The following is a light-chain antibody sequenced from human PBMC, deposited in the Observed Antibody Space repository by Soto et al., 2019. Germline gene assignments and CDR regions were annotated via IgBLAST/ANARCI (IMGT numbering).Light chain of an antibody. CDR2: DVS. J-gene: IGLJ1*01. Sequence: QSALTQPASVSGSPGQSITISCTGTSSDVGGYNYVSWYQQHPGKAPKLMIYDVSNRPSGVSNRFSGSKSGNTASLTISGLQAEDEADYYCSSYTSSSTLVFGTETKLTVL. CDR1: SSDVGGYNY. V-gene: IGLV2-14*01. CDR3: SSYTSSSTLV.